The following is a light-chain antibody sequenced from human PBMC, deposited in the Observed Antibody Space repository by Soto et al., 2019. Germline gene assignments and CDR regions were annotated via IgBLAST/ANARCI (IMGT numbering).Light chain of an antibody. CDR3: QYQGT. Sequence: IVLTQSPDTLSLSPGQRATLSCRASQSGSRRYLAWYQQKPGQAPMLLIYDVSERASDIPDRSSGSGAGTDFTITINRLVPEDVAVYYCQYQGTFGGGTKVEGK. CDR2: DVS. CDR1: QSGSRRY. V-gene: IGKV3-20*01. J-gene: IGKJ4*01.